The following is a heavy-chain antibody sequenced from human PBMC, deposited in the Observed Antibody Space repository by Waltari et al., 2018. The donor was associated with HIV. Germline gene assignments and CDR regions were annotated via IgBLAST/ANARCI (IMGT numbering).Heavy chain of an antibody. CDR2: INFSGST. V-gene: IGHV4-34*01. J-gene: IGHJ4*02. CDR1: GGSFSGYY. Sequence: LQEWGAGLLKPSETLSLTCDVSGGSFSGYYWSWIRQAPGKGLEWIGEINFSGSTNYNPSLRRRVALSVDTSMEQFSLKMSVVTDTDTAVYYCARGASGSYYRWLDYWGQGALVTVSS. CDR3: ARGASGSYYRWLDY. D-gene: IGHD3-10*01.